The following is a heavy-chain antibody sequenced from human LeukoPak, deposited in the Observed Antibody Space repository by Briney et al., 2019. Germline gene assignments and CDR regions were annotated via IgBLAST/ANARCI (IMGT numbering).Heavy chain of an antibody. Sequence: SVKVSCKASGGTFSSYAISWVRQAPGQGLEWMGGIIPIFGTANYAQKFQGRVTITADESTSTAYMELSSLRSEDTAVYYCANSGHDYGDYPDSYWGQGTLVTVSS. D-gene: IGHD4-17*01. CDR3: ANSGHDYGDYPDSY. CDR1: GGTFSSYA. CDR2: IIPIFGTA. V-gene: IGHV1-69*13. J-gene: IGHJ4*02.